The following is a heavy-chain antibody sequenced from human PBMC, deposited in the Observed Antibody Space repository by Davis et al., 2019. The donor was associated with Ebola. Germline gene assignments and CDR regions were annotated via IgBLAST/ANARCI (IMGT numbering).Heavy chain of an antibody. CDR1: GGSISSYY. CDR3: TSPVEWGKYYFDY. J-gene: IGHJ4*02. Sequence: SETLSLTCTVSGGSISSYYWSWIRQPPGKGLEWIGYIYYSGSTNYNPSLKSRVTISVDTSKNQFSLKLSSVTAADTAVYYCTSPVEWGKYYFDYWGQGTLVTVSS. D-gene: IGHD2-2*01. V-gene: IGHV4-59*08. CDR2: IYYSGST.